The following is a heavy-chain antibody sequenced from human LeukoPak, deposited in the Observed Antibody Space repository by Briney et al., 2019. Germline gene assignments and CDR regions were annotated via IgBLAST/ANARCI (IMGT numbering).Heavy chain of an antibody. CDR1: GFTFSKYW. V-gene: IGHV3-7*01. D-gene: IGHD1-1*01. J-gene: IGHJ3*01. Sequence: GGSLRLSCVASGFTFSKYWMGWVRQPPGKGLEWVANIKQDGSEKYYVDSVKGRFTISRDNAKNSLYLQMNSLRAEDTAVYYCAKLNNYAFDFWGQGTMVTVSS. CDR2: IKQDGSEK. CDR3: AKLNNYAFDF.